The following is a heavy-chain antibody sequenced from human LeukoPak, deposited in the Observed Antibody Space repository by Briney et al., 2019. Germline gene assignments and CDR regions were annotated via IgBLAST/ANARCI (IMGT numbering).Heavy chain of an antibody. V-gene: IGHV3-30*18. CDR2: ILYDGSNK. CDR1: GFTFSSYG. J-gene: IGHJ3*02. D-gene: IGHD2-2*01. Sequence: PGRSLRLSCAASGFTFSSYGMHWVRQAPGKGLEWVAVILYDGSNKYFADSVKGRFTISRDNSKNTLYLQMNSLRAEDTAVYYCAKDFLGSSRAFDIWGQGTMVTVSS. CDR3: AKDFLGSSRAFDI.